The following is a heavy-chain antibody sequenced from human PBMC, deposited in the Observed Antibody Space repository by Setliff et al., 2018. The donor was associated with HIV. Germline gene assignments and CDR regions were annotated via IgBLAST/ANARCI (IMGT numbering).Heavy chain of an antibody. D-gene: IGHD2-21*01. CDR1: GYAFFSYA. J-gene: IGHJ1*01. V-gene: IGHV1-3*03. CDR3: ARLGEGEYFHH. Sequence: ASVKVSCKTSGYAFFSYAVHWARQAPGQSFEWMGWINAGTGDTQYSQEFQGRVTITRDTSATTVYMEMRSLRSADMAVYYCARLGEGEYFHHWGQGTLVTVSS. CDR2: INAGTGDT.